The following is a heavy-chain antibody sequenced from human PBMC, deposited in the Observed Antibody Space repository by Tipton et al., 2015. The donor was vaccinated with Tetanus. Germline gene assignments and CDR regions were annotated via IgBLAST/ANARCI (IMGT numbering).Heavy chain of an antibody. CDR1: GGSFSSYY. V-gene: IGHV4-59*10. Sequence: TLSLTCAVYGGSFSSYYWSWIRQPAGKGLEWIGRIYTSGSTNYNPSLKSRVTMSVDTSKNQFSLKLSSVTAADTAVYYCARDYCSGGSCLFYFDYWGQGTLVTVSS. CDR3: ARDYCSGGSCLFYFDY. CDR2: IYTSGST. J-gene: IGHJ4*02. D-gene: IGHD2-15*01.